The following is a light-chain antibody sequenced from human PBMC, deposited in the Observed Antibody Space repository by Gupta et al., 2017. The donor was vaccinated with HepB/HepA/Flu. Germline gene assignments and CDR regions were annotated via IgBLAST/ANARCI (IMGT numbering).Light chain of an antibody. CDR3: QSYDSSLSGFYV. V-gene: IGLV1-40*01. CDR1: SPNIGAGYD. CDR2: GNS. J-gene: IGLJ1*01. Sequence: SVLTQPPSASRAPGQSVTISCTGGSPNIGAGYDVHWYQQLPGTAPKLLIYGNSNRPSGGPDRFSGSKSGTSASLAITGLQAEEEADYYCQSYDSSLSGFYVFGTGTKVTVL.